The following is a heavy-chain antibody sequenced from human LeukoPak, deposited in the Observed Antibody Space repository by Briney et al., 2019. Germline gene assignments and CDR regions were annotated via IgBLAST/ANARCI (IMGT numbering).Heavy chain of an antibody. J-gene: IGHJ3*02. CDR2: IYYSGST. Sequence: ASETLSLTCTVSGGSISSYYWSWIRQPPGKGLEWIGYIYYSGSTNYNPSLKSRVTISVDTSKNQFSLKLSSVTAADTAVYYCARFQYKAAFDIWGQGTMVTVSS. CDR1: GGSISSYY. V-gene: IGHV4-59*01. CDR3: ARFQYKAAFDI. D-gene: IGHD1-1*01.